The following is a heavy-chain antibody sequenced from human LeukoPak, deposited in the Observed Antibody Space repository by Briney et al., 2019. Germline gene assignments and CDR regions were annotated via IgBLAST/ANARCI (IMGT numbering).Heavy chain of an antibody. V-gene: IGHV5-51*01. J-gene: IGHJ4*02. CDR3: ARVGSVTNFGVVSYDFDY. CDR2: IYPDDSDS. CDR1: GYSFDYYW. Sequence: GESLKISCKAYGYSFDYYWIAWVRQMPGKGLEWMGIIYPDDSDSTYSPSFQGQVTISVDKSINTAYLQWSSLKASNTAIYYCARVGSVTNFGVVSYDFDYWGQGTLVTVSS. D-gene: IGHD3-3*01.